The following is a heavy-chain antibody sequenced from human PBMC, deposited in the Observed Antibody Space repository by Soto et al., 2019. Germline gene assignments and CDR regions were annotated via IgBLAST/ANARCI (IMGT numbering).Heavy chain of an antibody. V-gene: IGHV3-15*01. CDR1: GFTFSNAW. CDR3: TTVVRAPVVVAGVGAFDI. D-gene: IGHD2-15*01. J-gene: IGHJ3*02. Sequence: GGSLRLSCAASGFTFSNAWMSWVRQAPGKGLEWVGRIKSKTDGGTTDYAAPVKGRFTISRDDSKNTLYLQMNSLKTEDTAVYYCTTVVRAPVVVAGVGAFDIWGQGTMVTVSS. CDR2: IKSKTDGGTT.